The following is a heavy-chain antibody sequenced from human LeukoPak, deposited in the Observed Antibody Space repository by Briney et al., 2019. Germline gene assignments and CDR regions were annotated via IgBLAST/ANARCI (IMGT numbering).Heavy chain of an antibody. CDR2: ISYDGSNK. J-gene: IGHJ6*02. Sequence: PGGSLRLSCAASGFTFSSYAMHWVRQAPGKGLEWVAVISYDGSNKYYADSGKVRFTISRDNYKNTLYLQMNSLRAEDTAVYYCARDWNYGSGSYYKSYYYYYGMDVWGQGTTVTVSS. CDR3: ARDWNYGSGSYYKSYYYYYGMDV. D-gene: IGHD3-10*01. CDR1: GFTFSSYA. V-gene: IGHV3-30*04.